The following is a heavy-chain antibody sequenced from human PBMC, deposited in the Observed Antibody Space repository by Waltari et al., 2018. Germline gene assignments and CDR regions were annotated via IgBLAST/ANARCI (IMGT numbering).Heavy chain of an antibody. V-gene: IGHV4-59*01. CDR1: GGSISSYY. CDR3: ARARTEARIYYGMDV. J-gene: IGHJ6*02. Sequence: QVQLQESGPGLVKPSETLSLTCTVSGGSISSYYWSWIRQPPGKGLEWIGYIYYSGSPNYNPSLKSRVTISVDTSKNQFSLKLSSVTAADTAVYYCARARTEARIYYGMDVWGQGTTVTVSS. CDR2: IYYSGSP.